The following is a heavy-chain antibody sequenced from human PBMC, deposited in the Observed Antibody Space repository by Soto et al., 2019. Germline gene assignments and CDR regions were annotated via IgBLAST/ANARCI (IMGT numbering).Heavy chain of an antibody. CDR1: GYSFSSHA. CDR3: ARGGALSTSWYWGDGLDS. Sequence: QVQLEQSGSEVKKSGSSVKVSCKASGYSFSSHAITWVRQAPGQGLEWMGGIIPVFGTPSYAQKFQGRVTISEDKSTNTSYLELRSLRSEDTAVYYCARGGALSTSWYWGDGLDSWGQGTQVTVSS. CDR2: IIPVFGTP. V-gene: IGHV1-69*06. D-gene: IGHD6-13*01. J-gene: IGHJ4*02.